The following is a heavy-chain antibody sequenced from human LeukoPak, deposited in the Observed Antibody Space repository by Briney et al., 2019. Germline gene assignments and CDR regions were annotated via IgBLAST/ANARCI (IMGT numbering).Heavy chain of an antibody. V-gene: IGHV7-4-1*02. J-gene: IGHJ4*02. D-gene: IGHD6-13*01. CDR3: ARLLSSDWYWFDF. CDR2: INTNTGNP. Sequence: ASVKVSCKASGYIFTSHALNWVRQAPGQGLEWMGRINTNTGNPTYAQGFTGRFVFSLDTSVSTAYLQINSLQAEDTAVYYCARLLSSDWYWFDFWGQGSPVTVSS. CDR1: GYIFTSHA.